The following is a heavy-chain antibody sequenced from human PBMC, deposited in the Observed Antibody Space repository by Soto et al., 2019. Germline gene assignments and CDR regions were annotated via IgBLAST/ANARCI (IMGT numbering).Heavy chain of an antibody. CDR3: VKDGGTLPNVLNYPLAI. D-gene: IGHD3-16*01. V-gene: IGHV3-30*14. J-gene: IGHJ3*02. CDR2: ISTDGTEK. CDR1: GFTFSSYV. Sequence: GGSLRLSCVASGFTFSSYVIHWVRQAPGKGLEWVALISTDGTEKHYPGSVRGRFTISRDNSKNTLYLQMNSLRTEDTAVYYCVKDGGTLPNVLNYPLAIWGQGTKVTGSS.